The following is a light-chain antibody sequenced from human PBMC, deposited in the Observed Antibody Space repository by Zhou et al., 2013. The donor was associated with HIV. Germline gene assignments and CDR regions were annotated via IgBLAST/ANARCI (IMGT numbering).Light chain of an antibody. V-gene: IGKV1-39*01. CDR2: AAS. Sequence: DIQMTQSPSSLSASVGDRVTITCRASQSISNYLSWYQQKPGKAPNLLIYAASSLQSGVPSRFSGSGSGTDFTLTISSLQPEDIASYYCQQYKIYPLTFGGGTKVEIK. CDR1: QSISNY. J-gene: IGKJ4*01. CDR3: QQYKIYPLT.